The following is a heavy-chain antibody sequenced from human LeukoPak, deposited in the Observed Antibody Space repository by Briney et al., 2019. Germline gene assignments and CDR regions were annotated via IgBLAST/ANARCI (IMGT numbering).Heavy chain of an antibody. V-gene: IGHV1-2*02. CDR1: GYTFTGYN. CDR2: INPNSGGT. J-gene: IGHJ4*02. CDR3: ARDLSITMVRAPFY. Sequence: GASVKVSCKASGYTFTGYNMYWVRQAPGQGLEWMGWINPNSGGTNYAQKFQGRVTMTRDTSISTAFMELSRLRSDDTAVYYCARDLSITMVRAPFYWGPGTPVTVSS. D-gene: IGHD3-10*01.